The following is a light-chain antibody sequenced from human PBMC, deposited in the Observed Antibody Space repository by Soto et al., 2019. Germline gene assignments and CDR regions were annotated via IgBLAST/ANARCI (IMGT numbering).Light chain of an antibody. V-gene: IGKV1-39*01. CDR2: AAT. Sequence: DIQMTQSPSSLSASIGDRVTITCRASQNINSHLNWYQQKPGKAPKVVIYAATRLQSGVPSWFGGFAARKEFTLSISSLEHEDFSSYYCQESDITTLLTFGKGTKVEIK. J-gene: IGKJ2*01. CDR3: QESDITTLLT. CDR1: QNINSH.